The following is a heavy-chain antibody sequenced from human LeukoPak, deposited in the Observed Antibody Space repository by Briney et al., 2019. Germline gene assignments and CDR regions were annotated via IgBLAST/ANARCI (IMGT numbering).Heavy chain of an antibody. D-gene: IGHD3-10*01. CDR1: GFTFSSYW. Sequence: GGSLRLSCAASGFTFSSYWMSWVRQAPGKGLEWVANIKQDGSEKYYVDSVKGRFTISRDNAKNSLYLQMNSLRAEDTAVYYCAREVMDYYGSGSSYYFDYWGQGTLVTVSP. V-gene: IGHV3-7*01. CDR2: IKQDGSEK. CDR3: AREVMDYYGSGSSYYFDY. J-gene: IGHJ4*02.